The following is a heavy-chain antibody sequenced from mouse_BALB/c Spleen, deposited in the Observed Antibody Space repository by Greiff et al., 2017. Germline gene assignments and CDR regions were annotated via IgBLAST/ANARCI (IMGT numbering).Heavy chain of an antibody. D-gene: IGHD1-2*01. Sequence: EVMLVESGGGLVQPGGSLKLSCAASGFTFSSYTMSWVRQTPEKRLEWVAYISNGGGSTYYPDTVKGRVTISRDNATNTLYLQMSSLKSEDTAMYYCARRGATAPMDYWGQGTSVTVAS. J-gene: IGHJ4*01. CDR1: GFTFSSYT. CDR3: ARRGATAPMDY. CDR2: ISNGGGST. V-gene: IGHV5-12-2*01.